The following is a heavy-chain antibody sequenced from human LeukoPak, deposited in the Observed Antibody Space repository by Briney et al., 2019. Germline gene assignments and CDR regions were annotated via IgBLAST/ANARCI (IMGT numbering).Heavy chain of an antibody. J-gene: IGHJ3*02. CDR3: ARLLRYSSSWQDAFDI. D-gene: IGHD6-13*01. V-gene: IGHV1-2*02. CDR1: GYTFTGYY. CDR2: INPNSGGT. Sequence: ASVKVSCKASGYTFTGYYMHWVRQAPGQGLEWMGWINPNSGGTNYAQKFQGRVTMTRDTSISTAYLELSRLRSDDTAVYYCARLLRYSSSWQDAFDIWGQGTMVTVSS.